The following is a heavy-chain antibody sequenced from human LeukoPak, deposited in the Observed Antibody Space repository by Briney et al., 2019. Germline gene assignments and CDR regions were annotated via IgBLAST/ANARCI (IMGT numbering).Heavy chain of an antibody. CDR2: IHPGGST. Sequence: IPSETLSLTCAVYGGSLRADFWSWIRQPPGKGLEWIGDIHPGGSTKYNPSLESRVTISVDTSKNQFSLRLTSVTAADTAVYYCARAPDRIRFNPWGQGALVTVSS. V-gene: IGHV4-34*01. CDR3: ARAPDRIRFNP. CDR1: GGSLRADF. J-gene: IGHJ5*02. D-gene: IGHD1-14*01.